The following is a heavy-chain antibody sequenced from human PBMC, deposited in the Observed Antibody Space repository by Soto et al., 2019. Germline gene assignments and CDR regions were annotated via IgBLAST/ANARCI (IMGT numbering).Heavy chain of an antibody. V-gene: IGHV3-64D*06. D-gene: IGHD6-19*01. Sequence: PGGSLRLSCAASGFTFSSYAMNWVRQAPGKGLEYVSAIKNSGSTTNYADSVKGRFTISRDNSKNMLYLQMGSLTSEDTAVYYCAVVAGSYWFDCWGQGTLVTVSS. CDR3: AVVAGSYWFDC. CDR1: GFTFSSYA. J-gene: IGHJ4*02. CDR2: IKNSGSTT.